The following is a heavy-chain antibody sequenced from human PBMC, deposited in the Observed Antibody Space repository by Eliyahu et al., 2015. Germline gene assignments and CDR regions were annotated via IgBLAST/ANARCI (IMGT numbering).Heavy chain of an antibody. CDR3: ARTIVGPNTPLYYFDF. CDR2: IDWDDDK. J-gene: IGHJ4*02. D-gene: IGHD1-26*01. Sequence: QVTLRESGPALVKPTQTLTLNCTFSGFSLSTDGVCLSWIRQPPGKALEWLARIDWDDDKYYSTSLKTRLTISKDTSKNQVVLTMTNMDPVDTATYYCARTIVGPNTPLYYFDFWGQGALVTVSS. CDR1: GFSLSTDGVC. V-gene: IGHV2-70*15.